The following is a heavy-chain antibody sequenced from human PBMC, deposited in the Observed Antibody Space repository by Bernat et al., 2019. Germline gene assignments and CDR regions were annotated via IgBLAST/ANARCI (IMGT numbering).Heavy chain of an antibody. D-gene: IGHD3-3*01. V-gene: IGHV4-59*01. Sequence: QVQLQESGPGLVKPSETLSLTCTVSGGSISSYYWSWIRQPPGKGLEWIGYIYYSGSTNYNPSLKSRVTISVDTSTNQFSLKLSSVTAAAPAVYYCARGVRGYDFWSSRWFDPWGQGTLVTVSS. CDR2: IYYSGST. CDR3: ARGVRGYDFWSSRWFDP. J-gene: IGHJ5*02. CDR1: GGSISSYY.